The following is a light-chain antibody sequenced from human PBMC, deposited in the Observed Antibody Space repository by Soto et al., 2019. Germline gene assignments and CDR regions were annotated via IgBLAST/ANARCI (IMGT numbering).Light chain of an antibody. J-gene: IGKJ1*01. CDR1: QSISSW. V-gene: IGKV1-5*01. CDR2: DAS. Sequence: DIQMTQSPSTLSASVEDRVTITCRASQSISSWLAWYQQKPGKAPKLLIYDASSLESGVPSRFSGSGSGTEFTLTISSLQPDDFATYYCQQYNSYSWTFGKGTKV. CDR3: QQYNSYSWT.